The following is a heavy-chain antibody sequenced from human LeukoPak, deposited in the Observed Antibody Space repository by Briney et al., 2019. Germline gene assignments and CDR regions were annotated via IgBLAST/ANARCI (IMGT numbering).Heavy chain of an antibody. CDR1: GFTFSSYG. CDR3: AKSGPHCSGGSCYGLGYYYYYYYYMDV. V-gene: IGHV3-23*01. Sequence: GGTLRLSCAASGFTFSSYGMSWVRQAPGKGLEWVSAISGSGGSTYYADSVKGRFTISRDNSKNTLYLQMNSLRAEDTAVYYCAKSGPHCSGGSCYGLGYYYYYYYYMDVWGKGTTVTISS. D-gene: IGHD2-15*01. J-gene: IGHJ6*03. CDR2: ISGSGGST.